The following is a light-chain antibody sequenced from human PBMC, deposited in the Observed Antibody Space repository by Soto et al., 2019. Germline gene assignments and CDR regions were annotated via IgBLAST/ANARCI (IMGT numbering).Light chain of an antibody. CDR2: RNN. V-gene: IGLV1-47*01. J-gene: IGLJ2*01. CDR1: SSNIGSNY. CDR3: AAWEDSLSVVV. Sequence: QSVLTQPPSASGTPGQRVTISCSGSSSNIGSNYVYWYQQLPGTAPKLLIYRNNQRPSGVPDRFSGSRSGTSASLAISGRRCEDEADYYCAAWEDSLSVVVFGGGTKLTVL.